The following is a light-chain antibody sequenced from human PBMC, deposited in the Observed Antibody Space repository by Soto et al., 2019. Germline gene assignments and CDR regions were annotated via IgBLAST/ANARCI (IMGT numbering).Light chain of an antibody. CDR1: QSVSTY. Sequence: EIVLTQSPATLSLSPGERATLSCRASQSVSTYLAWYQQNPGQAPRLLIYDTSNRATGIPARFSGSGSGTDFTLTISSLEPDDFAVYYCQQRSNWPPVFGGGTKVEIK. CDR2: DTS. CDR3: QQRSNWPPV. J-gene: IGKJ4*01. V-gene: IGKV3-11*01.